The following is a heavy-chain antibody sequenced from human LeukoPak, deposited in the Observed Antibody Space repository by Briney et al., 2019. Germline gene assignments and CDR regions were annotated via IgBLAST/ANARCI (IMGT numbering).Heavy chain of an antibody. D-gene: IGHD2-2*01. CDR2: IYTSGST. J-gene: IGHJ6*03. CDR3: ARDAIVVVPAADYYYYMDV. Sequence: SETLSLTCTVSGGSISSYYWSWIRQPAGKGLEWIGRIYTSGSTNYNPSLKSRVTMSVDTSKNQFSLKLSSVTAADTAVYYCARDAIVVVPAADYYYYMDVWGKGTTVTVSS. CDR1: GGSISSYY. V-gene: IGHV4-4*07.